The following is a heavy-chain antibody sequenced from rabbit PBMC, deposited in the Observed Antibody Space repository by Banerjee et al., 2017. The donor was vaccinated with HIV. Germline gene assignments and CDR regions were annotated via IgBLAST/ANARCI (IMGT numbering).Heavy chain of an antibody. D-gene: IGHD4-1*01. CDR1: GLDFSSSYW. CDR3: VRVNSGLNL. V-gene: IGHV1S43*01. Sequence: QEQLKESGGGLVQPGGSLTLTCKASGLDFSSSYWICWVRQAPGKGLEWIGYIDLLFDRTYYASWVNGRSPVSSHNAQNTVYLQLYSLTAADTATYFCVRVNSGLNLWGPGTLVTVS. J-gene: IGHJ4*01. CDR2: IDLLFDRT.